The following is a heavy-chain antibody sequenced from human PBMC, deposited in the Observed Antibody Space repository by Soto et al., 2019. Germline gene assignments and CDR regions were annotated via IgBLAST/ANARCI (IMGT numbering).Heavy chain of an antibody. CDR2: IIPIFGTA. CDR3: AREPYYYDSSGFFDY. D-gene: IGHD3-22*01. V-gene: IGHV1-69*13. J-gene: IGHJ4*02. CDR1: GGTFSSYA. Sequence: SVKVSCKASGGTFSSYAISWVRQAPGQGLEWMGGIIPIFGTANYAQKFQGRVTITADESTSTAYMELSSLRSEDTAVYYCAREPYYYDSSGFFDYWGQGTLVTVSS.